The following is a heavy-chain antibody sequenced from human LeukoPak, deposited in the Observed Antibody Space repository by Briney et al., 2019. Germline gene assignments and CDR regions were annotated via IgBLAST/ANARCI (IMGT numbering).Heavy chain of an antibody. CDR1: GGSISSYY. V-gene: IGHV4-59*12. CDR2: IYYSGST. Sequence: PSETLCLTCTTSGGSISSYYWSWIRQPPGKGLEWIGYIYYSGSTNYNPSLKSRVTISVDTSKNQFSLRLSSVTAADTAVYYCARDYGGCLDYWGQGTLVTVSS. CDR3: ARDYGGCLDY. D-gene: IGHD4-23*01. J-gene: IGHJ4*02.